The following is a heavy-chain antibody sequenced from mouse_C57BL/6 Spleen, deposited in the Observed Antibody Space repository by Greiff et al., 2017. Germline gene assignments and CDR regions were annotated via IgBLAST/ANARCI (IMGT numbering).Heavy chain of an antibody. Sequence: QVQLQQSGAELMKPGASVKLSCKATGYTFTGYWIEWVKQRPGHGLEWIGEILPGSGSTNYNEKFKGKATFTADTSSNTAYMQLSSLTTEDSAISFCARSKAYYSNSYYFDYWGQGTTLTVSS. D-gene: IGHD2-5*01. J-gene: IGHJ2*01. CDR3: ARSKAYYSNSYYFDY. CDR1: GYTFTGYW. V-gene: IGHV1-9*01. CDR2: ILPGSGST.